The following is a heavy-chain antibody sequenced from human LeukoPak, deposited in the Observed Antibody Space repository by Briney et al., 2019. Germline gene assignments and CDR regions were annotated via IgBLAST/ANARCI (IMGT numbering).Heavy chain of an antibody. Sequence: PSVTLSLTCAVYGGSFSGYYWSWIRQPPGKGLEWIGEINHSGSTNYNPSLKSRVTISVDTSKNQFSLKLSSVTAADTAVYYCARLGYSYGYHFDYWGQGTLVTVSS. CDR2: INHSGST. CDR3: ARLGYSYGYHFDY. D-gene: IGHD5-18*01. V-gene: IGHV4-34*01. CDR1: GGSFSGYY. J-gene: IGHJ4*02.